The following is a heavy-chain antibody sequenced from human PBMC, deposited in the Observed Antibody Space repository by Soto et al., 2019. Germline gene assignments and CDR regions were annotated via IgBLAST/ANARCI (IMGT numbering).Heavy chain of an antibody. CDR3: ASHSRLRQYRLTDY. V-gene: IGHV4-39*01. D-gene: IGHD1-1*01. CDR2: IYYSGST. CDR1: GGSISSSSYY. Sequence: SETLSLTCTVYGGSISSSSYYWGWIRQPPGKGLEWIGSIYYSGSTYYNPSLKSRVTISVDTSKNQFSLRLSSVTAADTAVYYCASHSRLRQYRLTDYWGRGTLVTVSS. J-gene: IGHJ4*02.